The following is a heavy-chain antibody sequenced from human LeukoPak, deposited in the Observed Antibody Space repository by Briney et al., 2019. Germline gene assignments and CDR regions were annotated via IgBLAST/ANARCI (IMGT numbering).Heavy chain of an antibody. CDR2: FDPEDGET. V-gene: IGHV1-24*01. D-gene: IGHD1-26*01. J-gene: IGHJ4*02. Sequence: ASVKVSCKVSGYTLTELSMHWVRQAPGKGLEWMGGFDPEDGETIYAQKFQGRVTMTEDTSTDTAYMELSSLRSEDTAVYYCATAIVGATKRRYFDYWGQGTLVTVSS. CDR1: GYTLTELS. CDR3: ATAIVGATKRRYFDY.